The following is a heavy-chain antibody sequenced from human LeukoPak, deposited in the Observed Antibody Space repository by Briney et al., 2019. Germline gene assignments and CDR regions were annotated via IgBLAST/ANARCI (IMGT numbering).Heavy chain of an antibody. CDR3: VRPDIVTVPLGC. D-gene: IGHD2-2*01. J-gene: IGHJ4*02. CDR2: INTDGSIT. Sequence: GGSLRLSCAASGFTFSSYWMHWVRQAPGKGLVWVSRINTDGSITDYADSVRGRFTISRDNAKNTLYLQVNSLRAEDTAIYYCVRPDIVTVPLGCWGQGTLVTVSS. V-gene: IGHV3-74*01. CDR1: GFTFSSYW.